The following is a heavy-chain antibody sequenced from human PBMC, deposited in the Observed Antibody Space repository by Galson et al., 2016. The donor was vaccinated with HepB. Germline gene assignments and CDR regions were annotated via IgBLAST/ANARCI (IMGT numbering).Heavy chain of an antibody. J-gene: IGHJ4*02. D-gene: IGHD3-10*01. Sequence: SLRLSCAASGFTFSRYGMHWVRQAPGKGLEWVAVISYDGGDKQYADSVKGRFTVSRDNSKNTLFLQMNSLRVEDTAVYYCAKDVGLYGFLDYWGQGTLVTVSS. CDR3: AKDVGLYGFLDY. CDR2: ISYDGGDK. V-gene: IGHV3-30*19. CDR1: GFTFSRYG.